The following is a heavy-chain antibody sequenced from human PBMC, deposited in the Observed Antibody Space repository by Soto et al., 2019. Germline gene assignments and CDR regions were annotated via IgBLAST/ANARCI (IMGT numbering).Heavy chain of an antibody. CDR3: ASYLHYYDSSGYLPNEYYFDY. J-gene: IGHJ4*02. D-gene: IGHD3-22*01. V-gene: IGHV4-59*01. CDR2: IYYSGST. Sequence: SQTLSLTCTVSGGSISSYYWSWIRQPPGKGLEWIGYIYYSGSTNYNPSLKSRVTISVDTSKNQFSLKLSSVTAADTAVYYCASYLHYYDSSGYLPNEYYFDYWGQGTLVTVSS. CDR1: GGSISSYY.